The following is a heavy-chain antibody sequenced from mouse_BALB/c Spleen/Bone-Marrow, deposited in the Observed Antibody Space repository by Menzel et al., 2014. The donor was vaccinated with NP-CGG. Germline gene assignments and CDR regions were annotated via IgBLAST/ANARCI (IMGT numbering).Heavy chain of an antibody. CDR2: IYPGNSYT. CDR1: GYTFTSYW. J-gene: IGHJ3*01. CDR3: TRVITTGSAWFAY. D-gene: IGHD2-4*01. Sequence: VQLQQSGTVLARPGASVKMSCKASGYTFTSYWMHWVKQRPGQGLEWIGTIYPGNSYTSYNQKFKGKAKLTAVTSTSTAYMELSSLTNEDSAVYYCTRVITTGSAWFAYWGQGTLVTVS. V-gene: IGHV1-5*01.